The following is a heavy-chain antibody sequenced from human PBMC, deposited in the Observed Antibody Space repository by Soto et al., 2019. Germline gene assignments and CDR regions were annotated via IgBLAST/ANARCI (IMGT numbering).Heavy chain of an antibody. Sequence: QVQLQQWGAGLLKPSETLSLTCAVYGGSFSGYYWSWIRQPPGKGLEWIGEINHSGSTNYNPSLKSRVTISVHTSKNQFSLKLSSVTAADTAVYYCARGRQVVVPAAVFDYWGQGTLVTVSS. D-gene: IGHD2-2*01. CDR2: INHSGST. CDR3: ARGRQVVVPAAVFDY. J-gene: IGHJ4*02. CDR1: GGSFSGYY. V-gene: IGHV4-34*01.